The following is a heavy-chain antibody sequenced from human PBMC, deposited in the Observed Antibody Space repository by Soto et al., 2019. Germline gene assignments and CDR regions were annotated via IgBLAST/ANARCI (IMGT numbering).Heavy chain of an antibody. CDR3: VRDRNDSTHKEVFD. V-gene: IGHV1-18*04. CDR1: NYTFTLYG. J-gene: IGHJ5*02. CDR2: ISGFNGYT. D-gene: IGHD1-1*01. Sequence: GASVQVSCEASNYTFTLYGITWVRQAPGQGPECLGWISGFNGYTSYAQKFKGRVIMTIDKSTSTAYMEIKSLRSDDTAGYYCVRDRNDSTHKEVFD.